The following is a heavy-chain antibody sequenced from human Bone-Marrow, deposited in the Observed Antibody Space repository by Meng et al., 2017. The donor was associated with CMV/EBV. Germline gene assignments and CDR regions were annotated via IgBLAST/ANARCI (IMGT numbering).Heavy chain of an antibody. CDR3: ASAPAVVPAAIDL. D-gene: IGHD2-2*02. J-gene: IGHJ5*02. CDR1: GYTFTGYY. CDR2: INPNSGGT. V-gene: IGHV1-2*02. Sequence: ASVKVFCKASGYTFTGYYMNWVRQAPGQGLEWMGWINPNSGGTNYAQKFQGRVTMTRDTSISTAYMELSRLRSDDTAVYYCASAPAVVPAAIDLWGQGTLVTVSS.